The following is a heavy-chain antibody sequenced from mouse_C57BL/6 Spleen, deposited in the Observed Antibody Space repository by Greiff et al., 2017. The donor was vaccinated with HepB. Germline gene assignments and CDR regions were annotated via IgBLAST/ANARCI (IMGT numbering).Heavy chain of an antibody. CDR3: ARQITTVVATGFDY. CDR2: ISSGGSYT. V-gene: IGHV5-6*01. Sequence: EVQRVESGGDLVKPGGSLKLSCAASGFTFSSYGMSWVRQTPDKRLEWVATISSGGSYTYYPDSVKGRFTISRDNAKNTLYLQMSSLKSEDTAMYYCARQITTVVATGFDYWGQGTTLTVSS. CDR1: GFTFSSYG. J-gene: IGHJ2*01. D-gene: IGHD1-1*01.